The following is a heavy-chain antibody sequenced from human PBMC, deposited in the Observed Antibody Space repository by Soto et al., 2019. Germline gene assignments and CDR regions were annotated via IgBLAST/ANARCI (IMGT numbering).Heavy chain of an antibody. J-gene: IGHJ3*02. D-gene: IGHD2-2*01. Sequence: GASVKVSCKASGGTFSSYTISWVRQAPGQGLEWMGRIIPILGIANYAQKFQGRVTITADKSTSTAYMELSSLRSEDTAVYFCSRDRGYCISTSCYHDAFDIWGQGTMVTVSS. V-gene: IGHV1-69*04. CDR2: IIPILGIA. CDR3: SRDRGYCISTSCYHDAFDI. CDR1: GGTFSSYT.